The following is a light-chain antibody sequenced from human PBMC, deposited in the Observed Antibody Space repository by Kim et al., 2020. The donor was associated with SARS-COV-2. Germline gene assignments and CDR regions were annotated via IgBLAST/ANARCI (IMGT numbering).Light chain of an antibody. CDR2: LEGSGSY. Sequence: SSVKLTCALSSGHSSYNSAWQQQQPGKAPRYLMKLEGSGSYNKGSGVPDRFSRSSSGADRYLTISNLQSEDEADYYCETWDSNSWVFSGGTQLTVL. CDR3: ETWDSNSWV. J-gene: IGLJ3*02. V-gene: IGLV4-60*03. CDR1: SGHSSYN.